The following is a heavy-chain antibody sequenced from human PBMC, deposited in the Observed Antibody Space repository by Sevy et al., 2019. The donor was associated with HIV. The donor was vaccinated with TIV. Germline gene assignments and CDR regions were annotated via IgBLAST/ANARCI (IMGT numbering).Heavy chain of an antibody. CDR3: ARGITMIVVVHYWYFDL. J-gene: IGHJ2*01. CDR1: GYTFTGYY. CDR2: INPNSGGT. D-gene: IGHD3-22*01. Sequence: ASVKVSCKASGYTFTGYYMHWVRQAPGQGLEWMGWINPNSGGTNYAQKFQGRVTMTRDTSISTAYMELSRLRSDDTAVYYCARGITMIVVVHYWYFDLWGRSTLVTVSS. V-gene: IGHV1-2*02.